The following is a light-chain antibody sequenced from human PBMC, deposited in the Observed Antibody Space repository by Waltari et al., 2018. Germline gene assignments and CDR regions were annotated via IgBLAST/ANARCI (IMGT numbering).Light chain of an antibody. CDR3: QRYLRSWHT. Sequence: EIVFTQSPGTLSLSSGERATLPCRASQSVSSNYLAWYQQRPRPAPRLLIHGASSRATCIPDRYSGSGSRTDFSGTISSLEHEVVAVYYCQRYLRSWHTFDQGAKLEIK. CDR2: GAS. CDR1: QSVSSNY. J-gene: IGKJ2*01. V-gene: IGKV3-20*01.